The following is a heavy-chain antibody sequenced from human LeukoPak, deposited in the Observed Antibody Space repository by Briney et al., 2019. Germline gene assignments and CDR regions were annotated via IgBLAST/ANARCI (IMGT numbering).Heavy chain of an antibody. CDR1: GGTFSSYA. D-gene: IGHD3-16*02. CDR3: ARGYDYVWGSYQYDY. CDR2: IIPIFGTA. J-gene: IGHJ4*02. Sequence: SVKVSCKASGGTFSSYAISWVRQAPGQGLEWMGGIIPIFGTANYAQKFPGRVTITTDESTSTAYMELSSLRSEDTAVYYCARGYDYVWGSYQYDYWGQGTLVTVSS. V-gene: IGHV1-69*05.